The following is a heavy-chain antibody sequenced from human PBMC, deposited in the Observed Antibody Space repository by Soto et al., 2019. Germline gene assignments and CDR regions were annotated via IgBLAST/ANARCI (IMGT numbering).Heavy chain of an antibody. D-gene: IGHD1-7*01. V-gene: IGHV3-23*01. CDR3: AKVFRELELPKEVYYFDY. Sequence: GGSLRLSCAASGFTFSSYAMSWVRQAPGKGLEWVSVISGSGGSTYYADSGKGRFTTSRDNSKNTLYLQMNSLRAEDTAVYYCAKVFRELELPKEVYYFDYWGQGTLVTVSS. CDR2: ISGSGGST. CDR1: GFTFSSYA. J-gene: IGHJ4*02.